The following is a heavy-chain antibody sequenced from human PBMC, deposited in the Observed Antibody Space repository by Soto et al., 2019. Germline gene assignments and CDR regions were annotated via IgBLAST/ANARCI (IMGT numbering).Heavy chain of an antibody. Sequence: SETLSLTCTVSGGSISNSYCNWIRQPPGKGPEWIGYIYYTGATKYNPSVQSRVTISLDTPRNQFSLRLTSVTAADTAVYYCATGIGWQIDYWGQGTLVTVSS. CDR3: ATGIGWQIDY. J-gene: IGHJ4*02. V-gene: IGHV4-59*08. CDR1: GGSISNSY. CDR2: IYYTGAT. D-gene: IGHD6-19*01.